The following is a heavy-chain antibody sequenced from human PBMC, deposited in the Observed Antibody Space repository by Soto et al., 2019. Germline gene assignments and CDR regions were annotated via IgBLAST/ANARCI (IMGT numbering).Heavy chain of an antibody. D-gene: IGHD1-20*01. CDR2: IYASGST. CDR3: ARGITGTTFDY. Sequence: EVQLVESGGGLIQPGGSLRLSCAASGFTVSHNYMSWVRQAPGRGLEWVSVIYASGSTYHADSVKGRFTISRDDSKNTLYLQMDSLRAEDTAIYYCARGITGTTFDYWGQGTLVTVSS. V-gene: IGHV3-53*01. CDR1: GFTVSHNY. J-gene: IGHJ4*02.